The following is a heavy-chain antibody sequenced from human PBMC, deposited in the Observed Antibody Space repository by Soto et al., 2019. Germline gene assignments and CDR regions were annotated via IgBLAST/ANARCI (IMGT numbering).Heavy chain of an antibody. CDR2: INHSGST. V-gene: IGHV4-34*01. CDR3: ARDRNDGDYFGY. CDR1: GGSFSGYY. J-gene: IGHJ4*02. Sequence: QVQLQQWGAGLLKPSETLSLTCAVYGGSFSGYYWSWIRQPPGKGLEWIGEINHSGSTNYNPSLKSRVTIXVXXSKNQFSLKLSSVTAADTAVYYCARDRNDGDYFGYWGQGTLVTVSS. D-gene: IGHD1-1*01.